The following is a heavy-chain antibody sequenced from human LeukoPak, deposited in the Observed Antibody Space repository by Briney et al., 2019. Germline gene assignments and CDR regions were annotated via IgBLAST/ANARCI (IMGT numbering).Heavy chain of an antibody. CDR2: FYWDDDK. CDR3: ARLAYYDNSGSSRPFDI. V-gene: IGHV2-5*02. CDR1: GFSLTTRGVG. Sequence: SGPTLVNPTQTLTLTCAFSGFSLTTRGVGVGWIRQPSGKALEWLALFYWDDDKRYSPSLKSRLTITKDTSKKQVVLTVTNLDPVDTATYYCARLAYYDNSGSSRPFDIWGQGTRVTVSS. D-gene: IGHD3-22*01. J-gene: IGHJ3*02.